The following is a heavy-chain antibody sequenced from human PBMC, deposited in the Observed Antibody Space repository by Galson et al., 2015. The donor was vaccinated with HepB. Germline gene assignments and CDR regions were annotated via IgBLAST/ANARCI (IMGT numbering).Heavy chain of an antibody. D-gene: IGHD3-22*01. V-gene: IGHV3-30*18. Sequence: SLRLSCAASGFTFSSYGMHWVRQAPGKGLEWVAVISYDGSNKYYADSVKGRFTISRDNSKNTLYLQMNSLRAEDTAVYFCAKAIYYDGSGYCDYWGQGTLVTVSS. CDR3: AKAIYYDGSGYCDY. J-gene: IGHJ4*02. CDR2: ISYDGSNK. CDR1: GFTFSSYG.